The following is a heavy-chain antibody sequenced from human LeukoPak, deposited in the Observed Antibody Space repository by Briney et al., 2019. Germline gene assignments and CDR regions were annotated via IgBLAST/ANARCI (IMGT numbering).Heavy chain of an antibody. D-gene: IGHD2-2*01. CDR1: GGSISSATYY. CDR3: ARGFCSGTSCTNWFDP. CDR2: IYTSGST. Sequence: SETLSLTCTVSGGSISSATYYWTWIRQPAGKGLEWVGHIYTSGSTTYNPSLKSRVTISVDRSKKLFSLKLSSVTAADTAMYYCARGFCSGTSCTNWFDPWGQGTLVTVSS. J-gene: IGHJ5*02. V-gene: IGHV4-61*09.